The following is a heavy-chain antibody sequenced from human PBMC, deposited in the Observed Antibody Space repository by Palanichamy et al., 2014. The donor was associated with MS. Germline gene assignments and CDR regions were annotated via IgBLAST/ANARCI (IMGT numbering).Heavy chain of an antibody. V-gene: IGHV2-5*02. CDR3: VQKWELRPFAF. CDR1: GFSLSTSEVG. D-gene: IGHD1-26*01. Sequence: QITLKESGPTLVKPTQTLTLTCTFSGFSLSTSEVGVGWIRQPPGQALEWLAIIYWDDDKRYSPSLKTRLTITKDTSKNQVVLTVTNMDPVDTATYYCVQKWELRPFAFWGQGTLVTVSP. CDR2: IYWDDDK. J-gene: IGHJ4*02.